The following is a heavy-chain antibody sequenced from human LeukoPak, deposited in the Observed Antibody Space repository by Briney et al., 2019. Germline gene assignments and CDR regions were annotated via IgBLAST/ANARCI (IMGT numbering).Heavy chain of an antibody. Sequence: ASVKVSCKASGYTFTGYYMHWVRQAPGQGLEWMGWINPNSGGTNYAQKFQGRVTMTRDTSISTAYMELSRLRSDDPAVYYCAREYSSSWYLREFYFDYWGQGTLVTVSS. CDR1: GYTFTGYY. CDR3: AREYSSSWYLREFYFDY. CDR2: INPNSGGT. J-gene: IGHJ4*02. D-gene: IGHD6-13*01. V-gene: IGHV1-2*02.